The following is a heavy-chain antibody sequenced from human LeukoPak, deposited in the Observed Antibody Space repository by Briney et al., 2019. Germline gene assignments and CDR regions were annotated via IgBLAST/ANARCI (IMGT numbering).Heavy chain of an antibody. J-gene: IGHJ4*02. CDR2: IYYSAST. D-gene: IGHD1-1*01. CDR3: ARIVSRNDWNRYFDY. Sequence: PSQTLSLTCTVSGGSISSGGYYWSWIRQHPGKGLEWIAYIYYSASTTYNPSLKSRVTISVATSKNQFSLKLSSVTAADTAVYYCARIVSRNDWNRYFDYWGQGTLATVSS. CDR1: GGSISSGGYY. V-gene: IGHV4-31*03.